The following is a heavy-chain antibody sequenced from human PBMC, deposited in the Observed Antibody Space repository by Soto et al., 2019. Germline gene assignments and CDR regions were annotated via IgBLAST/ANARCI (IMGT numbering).Heavy chain of an antibody. CDR1: GFTFSSYA. CDR2: ISGSGGST. Sequence: GGSLRLSWAASGFTFSSYAMSWVRQAPGKGLEWVSGISGSGGSTYYADSVKGRFTISRDNSKNTLYLQMNSLRAEDTAVYYCAKARSATVAKNFDFWGQGTLVTVSS. D-gene: IGHD4-17*01. J-gene: IGHJ4*02. CDR3: AKARSATVAKNFDF. V-gene: IGHV3-23*01.